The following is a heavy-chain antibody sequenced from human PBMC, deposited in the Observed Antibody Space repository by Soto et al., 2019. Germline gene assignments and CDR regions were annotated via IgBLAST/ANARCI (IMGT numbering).Heavy chain of an antibody. CDR3: AKGGVAAARGYFDY. D-gene: IGHD6-13*01. Sequence: DVQLLESRGGLVKPGGSLRLSCAASGFSFRSYGLSWVRQAPGKGLEWVSDISGSGSVTNYADSVKGRFTISRDNSNNTLFLQMNSLRAEDTAVYYCAKGGVAAARGYFDYWGQGTLVTVSS. CDR2: ISGSGSVT. CDR1: GFSFRSYG. V-gene: IGHV3-23*01. J-gene: IGHJ4*02.